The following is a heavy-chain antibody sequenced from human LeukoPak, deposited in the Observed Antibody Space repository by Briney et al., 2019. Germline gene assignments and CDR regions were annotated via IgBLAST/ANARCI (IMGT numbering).Heavy chain of an antibody. V-gene: IGHV1-69*05. CDR3: ARGKGYYYDSSGPLFWSDP. Sequence: ASVKVSCKASGGTFSSYAISWVRQAPGQGLEWMGGIIPIFGTANYAQKFQGRVTITTDESTSTAYMELSSLRSEDTAVYYCARGKGYYYDSSGPLFWSDPWGQGTLVTVSS. D-gene: IGHD3-22*01. CDR2: IIPIFGTA. CDR1: GGTFSSYA. J-gene: IGHJ5*02.